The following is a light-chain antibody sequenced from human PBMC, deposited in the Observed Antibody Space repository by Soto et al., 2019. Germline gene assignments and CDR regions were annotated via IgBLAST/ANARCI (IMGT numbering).Light chain of an antibody. CDR1: ESIGNY. CDR3: QWRSDWPPRLT. J-gene: IGKJ4*01. CDR2: DAS. Sequence: EVVLTQSPATLSLTTGERATLSCRASESIGNYLAWYQQKLGQAPKLLIYDASHRAIGIPGRFSGDGSGTDFTLTISILEPEDFAVYYCQWRSDWPPRLTFGGGTKVEIK. V-gene: IGKV3-11*01.